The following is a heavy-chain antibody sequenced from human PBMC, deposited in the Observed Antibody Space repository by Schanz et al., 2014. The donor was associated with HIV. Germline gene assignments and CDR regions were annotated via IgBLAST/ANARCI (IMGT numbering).Heavy chain of an antibody. CDR2: IFYSGSS. CDR1: GGSVSSGSYY. D-gene: IGHD6-13*01. J-gene: IGHJ2*01. Sequence: QVQLQQWGTGLLKPSETLSCTCTVSGGSVSSGSYYWSWIRQPPGKGLEWIGYIFYSGSSYYNPSLKSRVTMSLGTAKEGFSLKLSSVTAADTAVYYCVRGIASTGGDYWHFDLWGRGTLVTV. V-gene: IGHV4-61*03. CDR3: VRGIASTGGDYWHFDL.